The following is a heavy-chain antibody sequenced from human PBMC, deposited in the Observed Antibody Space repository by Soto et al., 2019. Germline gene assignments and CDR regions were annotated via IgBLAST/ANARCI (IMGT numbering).Heavy chain of an antibody. J-gene: IGHJ6*02. CDR3: AMGSRSSLLYVLHKYGMDV. CDR2: IIPIFGTA. D-gene: IGHD1-26*01. V-gene: IGHV1-69*13. CDR1: GGTFSSYA. Sequence: SVKVSCKASGGTFSSYAISWVRQAPGQGLEWMGGIIPIFGTANYAQKFQGRVTITADESTSTAYMELSSLRSEDTAVYYCAMGSRSSLLYVLHKYGMDVWGQGTTVTVSS.